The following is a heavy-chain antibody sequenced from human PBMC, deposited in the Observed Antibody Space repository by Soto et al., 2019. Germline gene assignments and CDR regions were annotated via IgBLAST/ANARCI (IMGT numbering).Heavy chain of an antibody. V-gene: IGHV1-18*01. Sequence: QVQMVQSGAEVKKPGASVKVSCKASGYTFTTYGISWVRQAPGQGLEWMGWISVYNGNTDYAQKLQGRVTMTTDTSTSKAYMELGSLGSDDTAVYYCARGHGPYCNTGVCYPLYGMDVWGQGTTVTVSS. CDR3: ARGHGPYCNTGVCYPLYGMDV. CDR2: ISVYNGNT. J-gene: IGHJ6*02. CDR1: GYTFTTYG. D-gene: IGHD2-8*01.